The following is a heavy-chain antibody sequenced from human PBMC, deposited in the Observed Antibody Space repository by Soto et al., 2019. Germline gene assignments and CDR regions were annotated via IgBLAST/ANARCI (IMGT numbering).Heavy chain of an antibody. Sequence: QLQLQESGSGLVKPSQTLSLTCAVSGGSISSGGYSWSWIRQPPGKGLEWIGYIYHSGSTYYNPALKMRVPXXVXRSNNHFSLNLSSVTAADTAVYYCARGMTTVTTYDYWGQGTLVTVSS. D-gene: IGHD4-4*01. J-gene: IGHJ4*02. CDR2: IYHSGST. CDR3: ARGMTTVTTYDY. CDR1: GGSISSGGYS. V-gene: IGHV4-30-2*01.